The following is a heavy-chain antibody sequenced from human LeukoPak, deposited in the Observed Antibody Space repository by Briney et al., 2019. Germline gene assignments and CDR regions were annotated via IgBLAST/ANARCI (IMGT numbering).Heavy chain of an antibody. CDR1: GGSLNGYY. J-gene: IGHJ4*02. CDR3: ARVPLRFLEAFDF. V-gene: IGHV4-34*01. Sequence: SETLSLTCSVYGGSLNGYYWSWIRQPPGKGLEWIGEINHSGTTSHNPSLKSRVTMSLDTSKNQLSLRLNSVTAADMAVYYCARVPLRFLEAFDFWGQGTLVTVSS. D-gene: IGHD3-3*01. CDR2: INHSGTT.